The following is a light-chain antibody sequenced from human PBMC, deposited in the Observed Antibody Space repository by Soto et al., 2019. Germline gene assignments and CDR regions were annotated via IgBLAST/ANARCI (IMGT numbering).Light chain of an antibody. CDR2: ASS. Sequence: EVVLTQSPGTLSLSPGERATLSCRASQSISSSYLAWYRHKPGQAPRLLIYASSSRATGIPDRFSAGGSGTDFTLTISGLEPEDFAVYYCHHYGTSPQTFGQGTKLEIK. CDR3: HHYGTSPQT. V-gene: IGKV3-20*01. CDR1: QSISSSY. J-gene: IGKJ2*01.